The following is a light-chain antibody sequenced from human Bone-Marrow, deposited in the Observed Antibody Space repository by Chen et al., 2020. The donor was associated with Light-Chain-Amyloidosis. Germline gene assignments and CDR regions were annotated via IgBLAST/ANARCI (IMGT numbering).Light chain of an antibody. CDR3: SSYAGGTTFVI. Sequence: QSALTQPASVSGSPGQSITISCTGTNSDVGSYNLVSWYQQHPGKVPNLMIYDDSKRPSGVSDRFAGSKSGNTASLTISGLQAEDEADYYCSSYAGGTTFVIFGGGTKLTVL. CDR1: NSDVGSYNL. CDR2: DDS. J-gene: IGLJ2*01. V-gene: IGLV2-23*02.